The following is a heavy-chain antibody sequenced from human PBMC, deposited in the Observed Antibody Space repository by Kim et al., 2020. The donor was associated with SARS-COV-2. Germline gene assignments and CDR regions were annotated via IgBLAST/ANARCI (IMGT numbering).Heavy chain of an antibody. CDR1: GGSISSGSYY. J-gene: IGHJ5*02. CDR3: ARGYSYGYDNWFDP. Sequence: SETLSLTCTVSGGSISSGSYYWSWIRQPAGKGLEWIGRIYTGGSTTYSPSLKSRVTISVDTSKNQFSLKLSSVTAADTAVYYCARGYSYGYDNWFDPWGQGTLVTVSS. CDR2: IYTGGST. V-gene: IGHV4-61*02. D-gene: IGHD5-18*01.